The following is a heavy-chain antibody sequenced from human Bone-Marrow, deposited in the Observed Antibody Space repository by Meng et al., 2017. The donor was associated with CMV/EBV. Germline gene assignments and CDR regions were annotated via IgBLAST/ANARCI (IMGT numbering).Heavy chain of an antibody. CDR1: GYTFTDYY. CDR3: AGNLYDVNSLRALDF. D-gene: IGHD3-16*01. CDR2: INPNNGDT. V-gene: IGHV1-2*02. Sequence: ASVKVSCKASGYTFTDYYIHWVRQAPGQGLEWMGWINPNNGDTNYAQTFQGRVTLTRDTSIYTACMDLSRLRFDDTAIYYCAGNLYDVNSLRALDFWGQGALVTVSS. J-gene: IGHJ4*02.